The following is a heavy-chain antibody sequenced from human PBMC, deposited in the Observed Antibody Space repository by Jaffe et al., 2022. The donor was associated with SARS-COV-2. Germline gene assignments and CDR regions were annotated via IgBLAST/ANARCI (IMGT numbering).Heavy chain of an antibody. V-gene: IGHV3-30*14. CDR1: GFTFSSYA. CDR3: AREDVGATSAGSFNWFDP. Sequence: QVQLVESGGGVVQPGRSLRLSCAASGFTFSSYAMHWVRQAPGKGLDWVAVVSHDGTKKYYADSVKGRLTISRDDSKNTLYLQLNSLRPEDTAVYYCAREDVGATSAGSFNWFDPWGQGTLVTVSS. J-gene: IGHJ5*02. CDR2: VSHDGTKK. D-gene: IGHD1-26*01.